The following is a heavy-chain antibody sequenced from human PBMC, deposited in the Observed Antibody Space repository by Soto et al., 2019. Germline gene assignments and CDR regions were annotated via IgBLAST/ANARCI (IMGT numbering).Heavy chain of an antibody. J-gene: IGHJ6*02. D-gene: IGHD2-21*02. V-gene: IGHV4-59*01. CDR2: MYNTGST. CDR3: ARDLWGYCGTDCYPLDV. CDR1: GGSISSYY. Sequence: PSETLSLTCTVSGGSISSYYWSWIRQPPGKGLEWIGYMYNTGSTIYNPSLKSRVTISVDTSKNQFSLKLNSVTAADTAVYYCARDLWGYCGTDCYPLDVWGQGTTVNVSS.